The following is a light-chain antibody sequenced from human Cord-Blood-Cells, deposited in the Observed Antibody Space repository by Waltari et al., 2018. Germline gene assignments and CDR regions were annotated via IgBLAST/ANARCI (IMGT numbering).Light chain of an antibody. Sequence: DIQMTQSPSSLSASVGDRVTITCRASQCISNSLAWYQQKPGKAPKLLLYAASRLESGVPSSFSGIGSGTDYTLTISSLQPEDFATYSCQQYYSTPPWTFGQGTNVEIK. V-gene: IGKV1-NL1*01. CDR1: QCISNS. J-gene: IGKJ1*01. CDR2: AAS. CDR3: QQYYSTPPWT.